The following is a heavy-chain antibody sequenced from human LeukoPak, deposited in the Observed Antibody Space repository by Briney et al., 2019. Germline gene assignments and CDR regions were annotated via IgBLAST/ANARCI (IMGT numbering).Heavy chain of an antibody. V-gene: IGHV4-39*01. Sequence: SETLSLTCTVSGGSISSSSYYWGWIRQPPGKGLEWIGSIYYSGCTYYNPSLKSRVTISVDASKNQFSLKLSSVTAADTAVYYCARQLSYCSSTSCYYYGMDVWGQGTTVTVSS. J-gene: IGHJ6*02. CDR1: GGSISSSSYY. CDR2: IYYSGCT. CDR3: ARQLSYCSSTSCYYYGMDV. D-gene: IGHD2-2*01.